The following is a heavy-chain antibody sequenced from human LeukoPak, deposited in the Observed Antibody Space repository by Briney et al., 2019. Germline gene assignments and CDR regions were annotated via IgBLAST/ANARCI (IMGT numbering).Heavy chain of an antibody. CDR2: IWYDGSNK. Sequence: GGSLRLSCAASGFTFSTYGMRWVRQAPGKGLEWVAVIWYDGSNKYYADSVKGRFTISRDNSKNTLYLQMNSLRAEDTAVYYCAREVLDYDSSGYYRYFDYWGQGTLVTVSS. V-gene: IGHV3-33*01. CDR3: AREVLDYDSSGYYRYFDY. CDR1: GFTFSTYG. D-gene: IGHD3-22*01. J-gene: IGHJ4*02.